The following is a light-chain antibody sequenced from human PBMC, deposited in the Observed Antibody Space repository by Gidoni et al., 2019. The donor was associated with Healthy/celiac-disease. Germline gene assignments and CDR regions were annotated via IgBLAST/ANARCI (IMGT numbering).Light chain of an antibody. J-gene: IGKJ1*01. CDR2: AAS. V-gene: IGKV1-39*01. Sequence: RVTITCRASQSISSYLNWYQQKPGKAPKLLIYAASSLQSGVPSRFSGSGSGTDFSLTISSLQPEDFATYYCQQSYSTPQTFGQGTKVEIK. CDR1: QSISSY. CDR3: QQSYSTPQT.